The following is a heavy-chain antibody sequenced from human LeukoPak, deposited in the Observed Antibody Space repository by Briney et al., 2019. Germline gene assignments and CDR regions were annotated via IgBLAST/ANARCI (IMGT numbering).Heavy chain of an antibody. CDR3: AREGYCSGGTCYSTMNWFDP. J-gene: IGHJ5*02. CDR2: ISAYNGNT. Sequence: ASVKVSCKAPGYRFTSYGITWVRQAPGQGLEWMGWISAYNGNTNYAQKLQGRVTLTTDTSTSTAYMELRSLRSDDTAVYYCAREGYCSGGTCYSTMNWFDPWGQGTLVTVPS. CDR1: GYRFTSYG. D-gene: IGHD2-15*01. V-gene: IGHV1-18*01.